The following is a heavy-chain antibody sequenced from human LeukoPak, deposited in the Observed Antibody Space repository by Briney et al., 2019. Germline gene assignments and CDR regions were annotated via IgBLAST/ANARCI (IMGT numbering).Heavy chain of an antibody. D-gene: IGHD6-13*01. J-gene: IGHJ6*02. CDR3: AKSWGSSWLQATYYYYYGMDV. Sequence: GGSLRLSCAASGFTFSGHWMHWVRQVPGKGLVWVSRSKSDGSSTSYADSVKGRFTISRDNSKNTLYLQMNSLRAEDTAVYYCAKSWGSSWLQATYYYYYGMDVWGQGTTVTVSS. CDR1: GFTFSGHW. V-gene: IGHV3-74*01. CDR2: SKSDGSST.